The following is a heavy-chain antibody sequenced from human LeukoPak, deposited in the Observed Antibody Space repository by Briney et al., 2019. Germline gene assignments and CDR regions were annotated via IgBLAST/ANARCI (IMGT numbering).Heavy chain of an antibody. CDR2: IYYSGST. V-gene: IGHV4-59*01. CDR3: ARDSGVYDSSGYWDY. J-gene: IGHJ4*02. D-gene: IGHD3-22*01. Sequence: SETLSLTCTVSGGSISSYYWSWTRQPPGKGLEWIGYIYYSGSTNYNPSLKSRVTISVDTSKNQFSLKLSSVTAADTAVYYCARDSGVYDSSGYWDYWGQGTLVTVSS. CDR1: GGSISSYY.